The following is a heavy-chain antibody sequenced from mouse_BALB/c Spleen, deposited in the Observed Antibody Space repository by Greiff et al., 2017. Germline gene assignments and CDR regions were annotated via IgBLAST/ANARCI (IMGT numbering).Heavy chain of an antibody. J-gene: IGHJ3*01. CDR3: ARPNWDSGWFAY. D-gene: IGHD4-1*02. Sequence: EVHLVESGGGLVQPGGSRKLSCAASGFTFSSFGMHWVRQAPEKGLEWVAYISSGSSTIYYADTVKGRFTISRDNPKNTLFLQMTSLRSEDTAMYYCARPNWDSGWFAYWGQGTLVTVSA. V-gene: IGHV5-17*02. CDR1: GFTFSSFG. CDR2: ISSGSSTI.